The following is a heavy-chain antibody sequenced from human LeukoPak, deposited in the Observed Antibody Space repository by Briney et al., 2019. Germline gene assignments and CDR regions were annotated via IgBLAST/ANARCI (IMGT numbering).Heavy chain of an antibody. CDR1: RFKFSNYN. V-gene: IGHV3-21*01. Sequence: TGGSLRLSCAASRFKFSNYNINWVRQAPGKGLEWVSSISSSSSYIYYADSVKGRFTISRDNAKNSLYLQMNSLRAEDTAVYYCARAYNPIVVVVAATFDYWGQGTLVTVSS. J-gene: IGHJ4*02. CDR2: ISSSSSYI. CDR3: ARAYNPIVVVVAATFDY. D-gene: IGHD2-15*01.